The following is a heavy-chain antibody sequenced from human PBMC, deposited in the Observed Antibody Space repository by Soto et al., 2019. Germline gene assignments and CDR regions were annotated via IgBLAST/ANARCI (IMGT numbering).Heavy chain of an antibody. Sequence: LWESLKISCQVSGYTFTNYWVAWVRQMPVKGLEWMGIVFPGDSETRYSPSFQGQVTFSADQSTSTAFLKWNSLRASDTAVYYFATRKLHCGGGSCYGTNHLDYWGQGTKVTASS. V-gene: IGHV5-51*01. J-gene: IGHJ4*02. D-gene: IGHD2-15*01. CDR3: ATRKLHCGGGSCYGTNHLDY. CDR2: VFPGDSET. CDR1: GYTFTNYW.